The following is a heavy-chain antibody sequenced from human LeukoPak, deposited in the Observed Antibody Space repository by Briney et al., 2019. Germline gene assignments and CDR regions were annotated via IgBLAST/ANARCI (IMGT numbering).Heavy chain of an antibody. CDR2: INPNSGDT. D-gene: IGHD1-14*01. V-gene: IGHV1-2*02. J-gene: IGHJ4*02. CDR1: GYTFTAYY. Sequence: ASVKVSCKASGYTFTAYYIHWLRQAPGQGLEWMGWINPNSGDTNYAQKFQGRVTMTRDTSISTAYIELSRLRSDDTAVYYCARGHLVYSGVHDYRSQGTLVTVSS. CDR3: ARGHLVYSGVHDY.